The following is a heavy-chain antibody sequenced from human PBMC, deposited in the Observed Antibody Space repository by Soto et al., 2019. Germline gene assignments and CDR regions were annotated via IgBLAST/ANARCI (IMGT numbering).Heavy chain of an antibody. D-gene: IGHD2-15*01. V-gene: IGHV1-69*02. J-gene: IGHJ5*02. CDR2: IIPILGIA. Sequence: GASVKVSCKASGGTFSSYTISWVRQAPGQGLEWMGRIIPILGIANYAQKFQGRVTITADKSTSTAYMELSSLRSEDTAVYYCASSFCSGGSCYIYWFDPWGQGTLVTVSS. CDR3: ASSFCSGGSCYIYWFDP. CDR1: GGTFSSYT.